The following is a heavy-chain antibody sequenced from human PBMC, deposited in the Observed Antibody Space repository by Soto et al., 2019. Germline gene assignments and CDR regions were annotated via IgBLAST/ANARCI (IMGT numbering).Heavy chain of an antibody. V-gene: IGHV4-31*03. Sequence: SETLSLTCTVSGGSISSGGYYWSWIRQHPGKGLEWIGYIYYSGSTYYNPSLKSRVTISVDTSKNQFSLKLSSVTAADTAVYYCARDSGYCRSPGCKGDAFDIWGQGTMVTVSS. D-gene: IGHD2-2*01. CDR2: IYYSGST. CDR1: GGSISSGGYY. CDR3: ARDSGYCRSPGCKGDAFDI. J-gene: IGHJ3*02.